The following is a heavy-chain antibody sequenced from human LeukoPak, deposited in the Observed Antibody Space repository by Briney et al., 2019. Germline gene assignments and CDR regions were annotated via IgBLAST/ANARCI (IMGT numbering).Heavy chain of an antibody. CDR2: INHSGST. V-gene: IGHV4-34*01. J-gene: IGHJ6*02. Sequence: NPSETLSLTCAVYGGSFSGYYWSWIRQPPGKGLEWIGEINHSGSTNYNPSLKSRVTISVDTSKNQFSLKLSSVTAADTAVYYCARGPPLRYFDWLARTIGMDVWGQGTTVTVSS. D-gene: IGHD3-9*01. CDR1: GGSFSGYY. CDR3: ARGPPLRYFDWLARTIGMDV.